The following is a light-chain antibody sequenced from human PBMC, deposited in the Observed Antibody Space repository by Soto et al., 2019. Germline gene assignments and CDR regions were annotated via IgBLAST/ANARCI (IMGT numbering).Light chain of an antibody. J-gene: IGLJ2*01. V-gene: IGLV2-14*03. CDR1: SNDVGGYNF. CDR3: SSYTSSRTLL. Sequence: QSVLTQPASVSGSPGQSITISCTGTSNDVGGYNFVSWCQQHPGRAPKLLIYDVNNRPSGVSDRFSGSKSGNTASLTISGLQAEDEADYYCSSYTSSRTLLFGGGTKLTVL. CDR2: DVN.